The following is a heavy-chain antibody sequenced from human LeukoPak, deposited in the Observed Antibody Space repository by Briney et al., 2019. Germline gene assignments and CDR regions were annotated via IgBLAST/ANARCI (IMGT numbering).Heavy chain of an antibody. CDR3: ARVIMSSGYRSWFDP. CDR1: GGSFSGYY. V-gene: IGHV4-34*01. D-gene: IGHD6-19*01. J-gene: IGHJ5*02. Sequence: SETLSLTCAVYGGSFSGYYWSWIRQPPGKGLEWIGEINHSGSTNYNPSLKSRVTISVDTSKNQFSLKLSSVTAADTAVYYCARVIMSSGYRSWFDPWGQGTLVTVSS. CDR2: INHSGST.